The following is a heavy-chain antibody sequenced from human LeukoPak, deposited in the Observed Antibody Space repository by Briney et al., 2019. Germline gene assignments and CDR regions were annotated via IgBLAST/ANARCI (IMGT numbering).Heavy chain of an antibody. Sequence: ASVKVSCKASDTFTSYGINWVRQAPGQGLEWMGWISPYNGNTKYAEKIQRRVTITTDTSTSTAYMELRSLRSDDTAVYYCARDQRGYGDSSGASKWIDPWGQGTLVTVSS. D-gene: IGHD4-17*01. CDR2: ISPYNGNT. J-gene: IGHJ5*02. V-gene: IGHV1-18*01. CDR3: ARDQRGYGDSSGASKWIDP. CDR1: DTFTSYG.